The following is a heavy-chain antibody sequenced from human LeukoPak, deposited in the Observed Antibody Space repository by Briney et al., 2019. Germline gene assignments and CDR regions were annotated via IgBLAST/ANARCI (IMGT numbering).Heavy chain of an antibody. Sequence: SETLSLTCTVSGGSISNYYWSWIRQPPGKGLEWIGNIYYSGSTNYNPSLKSRVTISVDTSKNQSSLKLSSVTAADTAVYYCARGSGWYYDWGQGTLVTVSS. J-gene: IGHJ4*02. CDR2: IYYSGST. CDR1: GGSISNYY. V-gene: IGHV4-59*01. CDR3: ARGSGWYYD. D-gene: IGHD6-19*01.